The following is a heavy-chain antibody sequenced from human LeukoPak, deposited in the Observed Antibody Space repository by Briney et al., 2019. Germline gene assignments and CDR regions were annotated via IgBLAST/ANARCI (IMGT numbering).Heavy chain of an antibody. D-gene: IGHD6-19*01. V-gene: IGHV6-1*01. Sequence: SQTLSLTCAISGDSVSSNSAAWNWLRQSPSRGLEWLGRTYYRSKWYNDYAVSVKSRITINPDTSKNHFSRQLNSVTPEDTAVYYCALARYSSGWALDYWGQGTLVTVSS. CDR1: GDSVSSNSAA. CDR2: TYYRSKWYN. CDR3: ALARYSSGWALDY. J-gene: IGHJ4*02.